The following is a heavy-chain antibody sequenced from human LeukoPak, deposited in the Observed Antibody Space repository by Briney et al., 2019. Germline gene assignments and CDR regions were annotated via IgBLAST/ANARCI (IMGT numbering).Heavy chain of an antibody. CDR1: GYTFTSYY. Sequence: ASVKVSCKASGYTFTSYYMHWVRQAPGQGLEWMGIINPSGGSTSYAQKFQGRVTMTRDTSTGTVYMELSSLRSEDTAVYYCARSGDRAYGDYVNAFDIWGQGTMVTVSS. CDR3: ARSGDRAYGDYVNAFDI. CDR2: INPSGGST. D-gene: IGHD4-17*01. V-gene: IGHV1-46*01. J-gene: IGHJ3*02.